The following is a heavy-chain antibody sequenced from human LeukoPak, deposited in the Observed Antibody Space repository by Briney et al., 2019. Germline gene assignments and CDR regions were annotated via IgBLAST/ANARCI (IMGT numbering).Heavy chain of an antibody. CDR3: ARAGASIAVAGIPNKHDAFDI. J-gene: IGHJ3*02. Sequence: ASVKVSCKASGYTFTSYYMYWVRQAPGQGLEWMGIINPSGGSTSYAQKFQGRVTMTRDTSTSTVYMELSSLRSEDTAVYYCARAGASIAVAGIPNKHDAFDIWGQGTMVTVSS. CDR1: GYTFTSYY. V-gene: IGHV1-46*01. D-gene: IGHD6-19*01. CDR2: INPSGGST.